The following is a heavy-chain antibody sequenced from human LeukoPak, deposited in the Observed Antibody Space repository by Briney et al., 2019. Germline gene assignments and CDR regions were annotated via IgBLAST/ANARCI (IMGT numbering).Heavy chain of an antibody. J-gene: IGHJ4*02. CDR1: GGSIGSSSYY. D-gene: IGHD3/OR15-3a*01. V-gene: IGHV4-39*07. CDR2: IYYSGNT. Sequence: SETLSLTCTVSGGSIGSSSYYWGWIRQPPGRGLEWIGSIYYSGNTYYNPSLKSRVTISVDTSKNQFSLKLSSVTAADTAVYYCARDAQQGDWSLFDYWGQGTLVTVSS. CDR3: ARDAQQGDWSLFDY.